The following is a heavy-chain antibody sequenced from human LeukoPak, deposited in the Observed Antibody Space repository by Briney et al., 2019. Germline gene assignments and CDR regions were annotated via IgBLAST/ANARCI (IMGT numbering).Heavy chain of an antibody. CDR1: GYTFTGYY. V-gene: IGHV1-2*02. D-gene: IGHD6-19*01. CDR2: INPNSGGT. J-gene: IGHJ3*02. CDR3: AAQQWLTSDFDI. Sequence: ASVKVSCKASGYTFTGYYMHWVRQAPGQGLEWMGWINPNSGGTNYAQKFQGRVTMTRDTSISTAYMELSRLRAEDTAVYYCAAQQWLTSDFDIWGQGTMVTVSS.